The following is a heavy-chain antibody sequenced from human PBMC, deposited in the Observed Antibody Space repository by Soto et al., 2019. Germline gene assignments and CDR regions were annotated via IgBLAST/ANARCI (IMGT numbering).Heavy chain of an antibody. D-gene: IGHD5-18*01. CDR3: AKGGSDTAMVTETNYYYYGMDV. V-gene: IGHV3-23*01. Sequence: GGSLRLSCAASGFTFSSYAMSWVRQAPGKGLEWVSAISGSGGSTYYADSVKGRFTISRDNSKNTLYLQMNSLRAEDTAVYYCAKGGSDTAMVTETNYYYYGMDVWGQGTTVTVSS. CDR1: GFTFSSYA. CDR2: ISGSGGST. J-gene: IGHJ6*02.